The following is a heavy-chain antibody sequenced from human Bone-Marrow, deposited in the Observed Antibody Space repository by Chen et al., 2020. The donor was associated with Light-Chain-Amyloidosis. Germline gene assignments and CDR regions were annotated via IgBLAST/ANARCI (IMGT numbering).Heavy chain of an antibody. CDR3: ARDEDIAVAGSFDY. J-gene: IGHJ4*02. D-gene: IGHD6-19*01. CDR1: GFTFSSYG. V-gene: IGHV3-33*01. CDR2: IWYDGSNK. Sequence: GGSLRLSCAASGFTFSSYGMHWVRQAPGKGLEWVAVIWYDGSNKYYSDSVKGRFTISRDNSKNTLYLQMNSLRAEDTAVYYCARDEDIAVAGSFDYWFQGTLVTVSS.